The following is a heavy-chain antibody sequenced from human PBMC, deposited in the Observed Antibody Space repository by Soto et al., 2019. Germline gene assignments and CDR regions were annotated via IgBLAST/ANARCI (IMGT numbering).Heavy chain of an antibody. D-gene: IGHD3-3*01. CDR1: GFTFSSYA. Sequence: GGSLRLSCAASGFTFSSYAMSWVRQAPGKGLEWVSAISGSGGSTYYADSVKGRFTISRDNSKNTLYLQMNSLRAEDTAVYYCAKTGRSYDFWSGYYYYFDYWGQGTLVTVSS. J-gene: IGHJ4*02. V-gene: IGHV3-23*01. CDR2: ISGSGGST. CDR3: AKTGRSYDFWSGYYYYFDY.